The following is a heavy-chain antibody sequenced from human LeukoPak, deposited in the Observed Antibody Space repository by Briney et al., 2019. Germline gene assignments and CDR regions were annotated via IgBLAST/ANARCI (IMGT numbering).Heavy chain of an antibody. CDR3: ARDGSTSYYYYMDV. V-gene: IGHV1-2*02. Sequence: ASVKVSCKASGYTFTGYYMHWVRQAPGQGLEWMGWINLKSGGTNYAQKFQGRVTMTRDTSISTAYIEVSRLRSDDTAVYYCARDGSTSYYYYMDVWGKGTTVTVSS. CDR1: GYTFTGYY. CDR2: INLKSGGT. J-gene: IGHJ6*03. D-gene: IGHD2-15*01.